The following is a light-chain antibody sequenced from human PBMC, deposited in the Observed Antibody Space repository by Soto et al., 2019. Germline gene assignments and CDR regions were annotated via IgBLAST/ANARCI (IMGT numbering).Light chain of an antibody. Sequence: QSVLTQPASVSGSPGQSITISCTETSSDIGGYNYVSWYQQHPGKAPKLMIYDVSNRPSGVSNRFSGSKSGNTASLTISGLQAEDEADYYCSSYTGRNTLEVFGGGTQLTVL. J-gene: IGLJ3*02. CDR3: SSYTGRNTLEV. CDR1: SSDIGGYNY. V-gene: IGLV2-14*01. CDR2: DVS.